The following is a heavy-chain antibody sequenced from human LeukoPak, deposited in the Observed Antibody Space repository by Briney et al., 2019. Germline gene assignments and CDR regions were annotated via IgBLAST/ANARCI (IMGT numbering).Heavy chain of an antibody. CDR1: GFTVSNNY. J-gene: IGHJ4*02. V-gene: IGHV3-53*01. D-gene: IGHD1-26*01. CDR3: ARDGIVGATDY. Sequence: PGGSLRLSCAVSGFTVSNNYMSWVRQAPGKGLEWVSAIYSGGSTYYADSVKGRFTISRDNSENTVYLQMNSLRAEDTAVYYCARDGIVGATDYWGQGTLVTVSS. CDR2: IYSGGST.